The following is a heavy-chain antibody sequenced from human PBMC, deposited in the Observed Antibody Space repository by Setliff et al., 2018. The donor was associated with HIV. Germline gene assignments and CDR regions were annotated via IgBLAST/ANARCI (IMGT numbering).Heavy chain of an antibody. J-gene: IGHJ1*01. V-gene: IGHV1-46*01. CDR3: ARDPAPSSSASYFQH. D-gene: IGHD6-6*01. CDR1: GYTFISYG. CDR2: VNPSGGST. Sequence: ASVKVSCKASGYTFISYGINWVRQAPGQGFEWLGMVNPSGGSTAYAQKFQGRVTMTRDTSTSTVYMELSSLRSEDTAVYYCARDPAPSSSASYFQHWGQGTPVTVSS.